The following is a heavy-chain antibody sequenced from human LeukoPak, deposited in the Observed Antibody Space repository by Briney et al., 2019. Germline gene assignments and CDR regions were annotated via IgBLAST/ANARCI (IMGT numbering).Heavy chain of an antibody. V-gene: IGHV1-18*01. CDR3: ARGNYYDILRRLYYFDC. D-gene: IGHD3-9*01. CDR2: ISAYNGNT. CDR1: GYTFTSYG. J-gene: IGHJ4*02. Sequence: ASVKVSCKASGYTFTSYGISWVRQAPGQGLEWMGWISAYNGNTNYAQKLQGRVTMTTDTSTSTAYMELRSLRSDDTAVYYCARGNYYDILRRLYYFDCWGQGTLVTVSS.